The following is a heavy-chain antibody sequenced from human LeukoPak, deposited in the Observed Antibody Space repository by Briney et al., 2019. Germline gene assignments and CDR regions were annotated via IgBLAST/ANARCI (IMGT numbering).Heavy chain of an antibody. CDR1: GYNFNNNG. V-gene: IGHV1-18*04. CDR2: INCYNGNT. D-gene: IGHD6-13*01. J-gene: IGHJ4*02. CDR3: ARDLGALTSSWYYLSYY. Sequence: ASVKVSCKASGYNFNNNGISWVPQAPGQGLEWMGWINCYNGNTKYSQKIQGRVTMTKDTSTNTVYMELRSLRSDDTAVYYCARDLGALTSSWYYLSYYWGQGTLVTVSS.